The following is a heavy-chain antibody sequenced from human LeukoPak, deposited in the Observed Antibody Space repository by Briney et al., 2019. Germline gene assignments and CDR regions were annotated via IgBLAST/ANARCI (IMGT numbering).Heavy chain of an antibody. CDR2: ISSSSSYI. Sequence: GGSLRLSRAASGFTFSSYSMNWVRQAPGKGLEWVSSISSSSSYIYYADSVKGRFTISRDNAKNSLYLQMNSLRAEDTAVYYCARDRYFDWPHAADYWGQGTLVTVSS. V-gene: IGHV3-21*01. CDR1: GFTFSSYS. J-gene: IGHJ4*02. CDR3: ARDRYFDWPHAADY. D-gene: IGHD3-9*01.